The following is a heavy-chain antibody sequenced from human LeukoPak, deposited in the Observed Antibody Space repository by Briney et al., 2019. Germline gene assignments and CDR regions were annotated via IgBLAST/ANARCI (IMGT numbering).Heavy chain of an antibody. CDR1: GITLSNYG. CDR2: ISGSGGGT. V-gene: IGHV3-23*01. CDR3: AKRGVVIRVILVGFHKEAYYFDS. D-gene: IGHD3-22*01. Sequence: GGSLRLSCAVSGITLSNYGMSWVRQAPGKGLEWVAGISGSGGGTNYADSVRGRFTISRDNSKNTLYLQMNSLGAEDTAVYFCAKRGVVIRVILVGFHKEAYYFDSWGQGALDTVSS. J-gene: IGHJ4*02.